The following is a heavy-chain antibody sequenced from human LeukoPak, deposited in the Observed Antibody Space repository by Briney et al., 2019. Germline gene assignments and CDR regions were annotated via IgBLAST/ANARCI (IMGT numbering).Heavy chain of an antibody. Sequence: SETLSLTCTVSGGSISSYYWSWIRQPPGKGLEWIGYIYYSGSTNYNPSLKSRVTISVDTSKNQFSLKLSSVTAADTAVYYCARDVDATSGWFDPWGQGTLVTVSS. D-gene: IGHD2-15*01. CDR2: IYYSGST. CDR1: GGSISSYY. CDR3: ARDVDATSGWFDP. V-gene: IGHV4-59*12. J-gene: IGHJ5*02.